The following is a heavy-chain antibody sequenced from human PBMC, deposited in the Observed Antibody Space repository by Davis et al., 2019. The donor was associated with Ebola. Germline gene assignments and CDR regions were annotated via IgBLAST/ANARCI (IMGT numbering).Heavy chain of an antibody. D-gene: IGHD6-13*01. Sequence: SVTVSCKASGGTFSSYAISWVRQAPGQGLEWMGGIIPIFGTANYAQKFQGRVTITADESTSTAYMELSSLRSEDTAVYYCARGVSHSSSWPNWFDPWGQGTLVTVSS. J-gene: IGHJ5*02. CDR3: ARGVSHSSSWPNWFDP. CDR2: IIPIFGTA. V-gene: IGHV1-69*13. CDR1: GGTFSSYA.